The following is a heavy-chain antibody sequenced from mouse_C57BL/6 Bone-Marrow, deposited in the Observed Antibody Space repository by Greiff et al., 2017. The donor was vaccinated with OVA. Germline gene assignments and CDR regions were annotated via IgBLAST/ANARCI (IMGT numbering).Heavy chain of an antibody. CDR1: GFNFSSYA. CDR3: ARLYDYDWYFDV. Sequence: DVKLVESGGGLVKPGGSLKLSCAASGFNFSSYAMSWVRQTPEKRLEWVATISDGGSYTYYPDNVKGRFTISRDNAKNNLYLQMSHLKSEDTAMYYCARLYDYDWYFDVWGTGTTVTVSS. J-gene: IGHJ1*03. CDR2: ISDGGSYT. D-gene: IGHD2-4*01. V-gene: IGHV5-4*03.